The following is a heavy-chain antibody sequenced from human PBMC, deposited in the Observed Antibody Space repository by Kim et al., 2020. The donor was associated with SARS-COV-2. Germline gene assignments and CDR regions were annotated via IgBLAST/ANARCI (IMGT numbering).Heavy chain of an antibody. CDR3: ARDPSYSSSSVSFDY. CDR2: ISYDGSNK. CDR1: GFTFSSYA. V-gene: IGHV3-30-3*01. D-gene: IGHD6-6*01. Sequence: GGSLRLSCAASGFTFSSYAMHWVRQAPGKGLEWVAVISYDGSNKYYADSVKGRFTISRDNSKNTLYLQMNSLRAEDTAVYYCARDPSYSSSSVSFDYWGQGTLVTVSS. J-gene: IGHJ4*02.